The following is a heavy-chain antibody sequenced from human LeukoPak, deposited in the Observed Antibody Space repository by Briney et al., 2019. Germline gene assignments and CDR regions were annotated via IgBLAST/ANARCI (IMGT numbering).Heavy chain of an antibody. V-gene: IGHV3-30*02. CDR2: IRYDGSNK. J-gene: IGHJ3*02. D-gene: IGHD3-22*01. Sequence: PGGSLRLSCAASGFTFSSYGMHWVRQAPGKGLGLVAFIRYDGSNKYYADSVKGRFTISRDNSKNTLYLQMNSLRAEDTAVYYCANQLTYYYDSSGYYDADAFDIWGQGTMVTVSS. CDR1: GFTFSSYG. CDR3: ANQLTYYYDSSGYYDADAFDI.